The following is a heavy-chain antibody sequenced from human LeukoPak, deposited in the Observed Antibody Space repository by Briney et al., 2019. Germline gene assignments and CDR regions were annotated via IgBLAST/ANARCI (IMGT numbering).Heavy chain of an antibody. J-gene: IGHJ4*02. D-gene: IGHD6-19*01. Sequence: SETPSLTCAVYGGSFSGYYWSWDRQPPGKGLEWIGEINHSGSTNYNPALKSRGTISVDRTKKQLALKQSSVTAADTAVYYCARLSGHSGWYRSRPYFDYWGQGTLVTVSS. CDR1: GGSFSGYY. CDR2: INHSGST. CDR3: ARLSGHSGWYRSRPYFDY. V-gene: IGHV4-34*01.